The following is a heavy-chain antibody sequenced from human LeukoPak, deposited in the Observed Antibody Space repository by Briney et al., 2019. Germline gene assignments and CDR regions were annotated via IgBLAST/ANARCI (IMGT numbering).Heavy chain of an antibody. CDR1: GGTFSSYT. Sequence: GASVKVSCKASGGTFSSYTISWVRQAPGQGLEWMGRIIPIFGIANYAQKFQGRVTITADKSTSTAYMELSSLRSEDTAVYYCARDPEYGSGSFEVDYWGQGTLVTVSS. CDR2: IIPIFGIA. CDR3: ARDPEYGSGSFEVDY. D-gene: IGHD3-10*01. V-gene: IGHV1-69*04. J-gene: IGHJ4*02.